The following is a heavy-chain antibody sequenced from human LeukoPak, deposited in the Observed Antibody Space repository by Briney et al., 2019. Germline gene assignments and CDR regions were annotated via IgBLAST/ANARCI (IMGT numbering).Heavy chain of an antibody. Sequence: SETLSLTCTVSGGSISSSSYYWGWIRQPPGKGLEWIGSIYYSGSTYYNPSLKSRVTISVDTSKNQFSLKLSSVTAADTAVYYCARRSEGSSGWSYFGYWGQGTLVTVSS. CDR3: ARRSEGSSGWSYFGY. J-gene: IGHJ4*02. CDR1: GGSISSSSYY. V-gene: IGHV4-39*01. CDR2: IYYSGST. D-gene: IGHD6-19*01.